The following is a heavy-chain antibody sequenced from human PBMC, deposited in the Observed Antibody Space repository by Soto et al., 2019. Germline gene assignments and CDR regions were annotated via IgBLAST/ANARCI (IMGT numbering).Heavy chain of an antibody. J-gene: IGHJ5*02. CDR3: ARYIAVYSGWFDP. CDR1: GGTFSSFP. CDR2: IVPVFGTT. Sequence: QVRLVQSGSEVRKPGSSVKVSCKASGGTFSSFPISWVRQAPGQGLEWMGGIVPVFGTTIYAQKLQGRVTSTADESTNTAFMELRGLRSEATAIYYCARYIAVYSGWFDPWGQGTLVTVSS. D-gene: IGHD6-19*01. V-gene: IGHV1-69*01.